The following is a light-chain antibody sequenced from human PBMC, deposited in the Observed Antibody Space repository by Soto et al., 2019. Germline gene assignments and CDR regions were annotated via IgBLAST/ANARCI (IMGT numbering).Light chain of an antibody. CDR1: QSLNNE. J-gene: IGKJ5*01. CDR3: QQYHRSSIT. Sequence: DIQMTQSPSTLSASVGDRVTITCRASQSLNNELAWYQQKPGKAPNLLMYDASTLERGVPSRFRGTGSGTEFTLTISSLQPDDFVTYYCQQYHRSSITFGQGTRLEIK. V-gene: IGKV1-5*01. CDR2: DAS.